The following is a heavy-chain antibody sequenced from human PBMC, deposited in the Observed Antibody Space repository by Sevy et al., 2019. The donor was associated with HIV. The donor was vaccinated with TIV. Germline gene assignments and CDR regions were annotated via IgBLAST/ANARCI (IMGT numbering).Heavy chain of an antibody. V-gene: IGHV4-31*03. D-gene: IGHD3-22*01. CDR1: GGSISSGGYY. CDR3: ARAVTMIEVVTGWFDP. Sequence: SETLSLTCTVSGGSISSGGYYWSWIRQHPGEGLEWIGYIYYSGSTYYNPSLKSRATISVDTFKNQFSLKLGSVTAADTAVYYCARAVTMIEVVTGWFDPWGQGTLVTVSS. J-gene: IGHJ5*02. CDR2: IYYSGST.